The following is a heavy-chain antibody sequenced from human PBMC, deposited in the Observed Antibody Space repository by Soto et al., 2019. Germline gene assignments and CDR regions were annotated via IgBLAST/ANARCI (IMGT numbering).Heavy chain of an antibody. J-gene: IGHJ5*02. V-gene: IGHV4-34*02. CDR2: VRPGGRT. Sequence: QVRLQQRGAGLVRPSETLSLTCAVYGGSFNDYCWSWIRQPPGKGPEWIGEVRPGGRTNYSPTLKREVRIAVVGSKNQFSLRLTSVTVADTAVYYWARGDYGQYDAYNWFDPWGQGDLVIVAS. D-gene: IGHD3-10*01. CDR1: GGSFNDYC. CDR3: ARGDYGQYDAYNWFDP.